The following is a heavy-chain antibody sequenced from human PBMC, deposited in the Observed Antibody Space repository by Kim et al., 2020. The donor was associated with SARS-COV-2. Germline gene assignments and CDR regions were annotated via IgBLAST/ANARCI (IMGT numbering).Heavy chain of an antibody. D-gene: IGHD3-10*01. CDR1: GGSFSGYY. CDR2: INHSGST. Sequence: SETLSLTCAVYGGSFSGYYWSWIRQPPGKGLEWIGEINHSGSTNYNPSLKSRVTISVDTSKNQFSLKLSSVTAADTAVYYCARGGLYYYGSGSYYNNWFDPWGQGTLVTVSS. J-gene: IGHJ5*02. CDR3: ARGGLYYYGSGSYYNNWFDP. V-gene: IGHV4-34*01.